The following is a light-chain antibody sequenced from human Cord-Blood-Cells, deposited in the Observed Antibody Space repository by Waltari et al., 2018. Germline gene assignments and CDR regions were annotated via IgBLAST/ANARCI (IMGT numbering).Light chain of an antibody. CDR1: QSVLYSSNNKNY. J-gene: IGKJ2*01. Sequence: DIVMTQSPDSLAVSLGERATINCKSSQSVLYSSNNKNYLAWYQQKPGQPPKLLIYWASTRESGVPDRFSGSGSGTDFTFTISSLQAEDVAVYYCQAQNTFGQGTKLEIK. CDR2: WAS. CDR3: QAQNT. V-gene: IGKV4-1*01.